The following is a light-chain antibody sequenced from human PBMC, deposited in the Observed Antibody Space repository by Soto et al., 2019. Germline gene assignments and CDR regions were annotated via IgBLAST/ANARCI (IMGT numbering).Light chain of an antibody. CDR3: QQYGSWT. CDR2: GTS. J-gene: IGKJ1*01. Sequence: IALMQSPGTLSASPGEIETLSCRASQTISSNNLAWYQQKPCQPPSLLLYGTSSSATGIPERFSGIASGKDVTLTISRLEIAEFEIYYGQQYGSWTFGRENKVDI. CDR1: QTISSNN. V-gene: IGKV3-20*01.